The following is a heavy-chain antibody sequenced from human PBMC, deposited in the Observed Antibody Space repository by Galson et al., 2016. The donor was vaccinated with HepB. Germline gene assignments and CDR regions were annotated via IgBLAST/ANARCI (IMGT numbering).Heavy chain of an antibody. CDR3: ANQGFAGDLDN. V-gene: IGHV1-2*04. Sequence: SVKVSCKASGYTFTDYYIHWVRQAPGQGLEWMGWINPKTGGTNFAQKFQGWVTLTRDTSISTAYMELSRLTSDDTAVYYCANQGFAGDLDNWGQGTLVTVSS. CDR1: GYTFTDYY. CDR2: INPKTGGT. D-gene: IGHD3-10*01. J-gene: IGHJ4*02.